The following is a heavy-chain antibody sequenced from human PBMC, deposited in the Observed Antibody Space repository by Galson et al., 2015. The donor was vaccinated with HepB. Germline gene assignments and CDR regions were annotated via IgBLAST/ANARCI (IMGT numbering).Heavy chain of an antibody. J-gene: IGHJ3*02. CDR2: IYSSGST. V-gene: IGHV4-61*01. CDR1: GGSISSSTYY. D-gene: IGHD2/OR15-2a*01. CDR3: ARDAVSRAFDI. Sequence: TLSLTCTVSGGSISSSTYYWSWIRQPPGKGLEWIGYIYSSGSTNYNPSLKSRVTISVDTSKNQFSLKLNSVTAADTAIYYCARDAVSRAFDIWGQGTMVAVSS.